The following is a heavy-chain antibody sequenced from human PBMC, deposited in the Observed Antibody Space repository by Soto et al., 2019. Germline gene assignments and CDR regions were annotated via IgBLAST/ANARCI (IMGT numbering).Heavy chain of an antibody. D-gene: IGHD6-19*01. V-gene: IGHV1-3*01. Sequence: GASVKVSRKASGYTFTSYAMHWVRQAPGQRLEWMGWINAGNGNTKYSQKFQGRVTITRDTSASTAYMELSSLRSEDTAVYYCARDASGAVAGTYWFDPWGQGTLVTVSS. CDR2: INAGNGNT. J-gene: IGHJ5*02. CDR3: ARDASGAVAGTYWFDP. CDR1: GYTFTSYA.